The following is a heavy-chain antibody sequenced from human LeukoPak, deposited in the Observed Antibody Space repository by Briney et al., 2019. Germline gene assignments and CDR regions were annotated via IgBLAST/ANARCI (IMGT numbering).Heavy chain of an antibody. D-gene: IGHD2-15*01. Sequence: GASVKVSCKASGYTFTGYYMHWVRQAPGQGLEWMGWINPNSGGTNYAQKFQGWVTMTRDTSISTAYMELSRLRSDDTAVYYCARGPYCSGGSCYFNWFDPWGQGTLVTVSS. J-gene: IGHJ5*02. CDR2: INPNSGGT. CDR1: GYTFTGYY. V-gene: IGHV1-2*04. CDR3: ARGPYCSGGSCYFNWFDP.